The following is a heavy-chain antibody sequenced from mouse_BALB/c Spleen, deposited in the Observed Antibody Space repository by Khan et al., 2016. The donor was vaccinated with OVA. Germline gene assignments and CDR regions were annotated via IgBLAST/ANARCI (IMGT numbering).Heavy chain of an antibody. V-gene: IGHV9-3-1*01. Sequence: QIQLVQSGPELKKPGATVKISCKASGYTFTNYGMNWVKQAPGKGLKWMGWINTYTGEPTYADDFKGRFAFSLDTSASTAYLQINNLKTEDSAIYFCARGVGYLYALDYWGQGTSVTVSS. CDR1: GYTFTNYG. CDR3: ARGVGYLYALDY. J-gene: IGHJ4*01. D-gene: IGHD1-2*01. CDR2: INTYTGEP.